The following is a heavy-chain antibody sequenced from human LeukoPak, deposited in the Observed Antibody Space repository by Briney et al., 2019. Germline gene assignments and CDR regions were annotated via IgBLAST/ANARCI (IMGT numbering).Heavy chain of an antibody. CDR1: GFTFSSYS. D-gene: IGHD5-18*01. V-gene: IGHV3-21*01. CDR3: ARDYVDTAMVFDY. CDR2: ISSSSSYI. Sequence: KPGRSLRLSCAASGFTFSSYSMNWVRQAPGKGLEWVSSISSSSSYIYYADSVKGRFTISRDNAKNSLYLQMNSLRAEDTAVYYCARDYVDTAMVFDYWGQGTLVTVSS. J-gene: IGHJ4*02.